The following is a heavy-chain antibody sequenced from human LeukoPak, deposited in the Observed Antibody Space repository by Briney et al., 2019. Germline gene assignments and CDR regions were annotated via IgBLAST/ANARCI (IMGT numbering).Heavy chain of an antibody. CDR1: GFTFSSYS. CDR2: ISSRSATI. CDR3: AREGSGSYPRWYFDL. D-gene: IGHD1-26*01. J-gene: IGHJ2*01. Sequence: TGGSLRLSCAASGFTFSSYSMNWVRQAPGKGLEWVSYISSRSATIYYADSVKGRFTISRDNAKNSLYLQMNSLRAEDTAVYYCAREGSGSYPRWYFDLWGRGTLVTVSS. V-gene: IGHV3-48*04.